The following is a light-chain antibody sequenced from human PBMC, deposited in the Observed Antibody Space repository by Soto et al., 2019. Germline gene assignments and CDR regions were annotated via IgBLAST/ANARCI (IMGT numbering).Light chain of an antibody. CDR2: DAS. V-gene: IGKV1-5*01. Sequence: DIQVTQSPSTLSASVGDRVTLTCGASQSISSWLAWYQQKPGKAPKLLIYDASTLESGVPSRFSGSGSGTEFTLTISCLHPDDFATYYCQHYSSVWAFGQGTKVDI. CDR1: QSISSW. J-gene: IGKJ1*01. CDR3: QHYSSVWA.